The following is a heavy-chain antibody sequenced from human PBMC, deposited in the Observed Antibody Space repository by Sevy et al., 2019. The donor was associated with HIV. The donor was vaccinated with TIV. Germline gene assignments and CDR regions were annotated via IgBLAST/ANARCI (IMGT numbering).Heavy chain of an antibody. D-gene: IGHD2-15*01. V-gene: IGHV3-9*03. CDR1: GFTFDDYG. CDR2: ISWNSATI. J-gene: IGHJ4*02. CDR3: AKGAGSSLLSAIAY. Sequence: GGSLRLSCAASGFTFDDYGMHWVRQAPGKGLEWVSGISWNSATIVYADSAKGRFTISRDNARNSLYLQMNNLRVEDMAFYYCAKGAGSSLLSAIAYWGQGTLVTVSS.